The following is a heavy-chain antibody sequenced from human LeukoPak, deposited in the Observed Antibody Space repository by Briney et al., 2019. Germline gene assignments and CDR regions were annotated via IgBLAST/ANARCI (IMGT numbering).Heavy chain of an antibody. Sequence: GGSLRLSCAASGFTFSSFALSWVRQAPGKGLEWVSTVSDTTYYADSVRGRFTISRDDSKNTLYLQMDSLRAEDTAIYSCARSRGPGSHRFDPWGQGTLVTVSS. CDR1: GFTFSSFA. D-gene: IGHD3-10*01. CDR2: VSDTT. J-gene: IGHJ5*02. CDR3: ARSRGPGSHRFDP. V-gene: IGHV3-23*01.